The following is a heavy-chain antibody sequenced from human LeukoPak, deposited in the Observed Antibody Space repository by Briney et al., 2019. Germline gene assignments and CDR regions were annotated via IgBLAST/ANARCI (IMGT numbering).Heavy chain of an antibody. D-gene: IGHD6-6*01. CDR2: IYYSGST. CDR3: ARDRQGYSSSPRWFDP. J-gene: IGHJ5*02. Sequence: SETLSLTCTVSGGSISSYYWSWIRQPPGKGLEWIGYIYYSGSTNYNPSLKSRVTISVDTSKNQFSLKLSSVTAADTAVYYCARDRQGYSSSPRWFDPWGQGTLVTVSS. CDR1: GGSISSYY. V-gene: IGHV4-59*01.